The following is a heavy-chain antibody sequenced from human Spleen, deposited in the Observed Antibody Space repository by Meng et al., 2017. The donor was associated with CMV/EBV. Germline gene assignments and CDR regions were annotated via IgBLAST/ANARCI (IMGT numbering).Heavy chain of an antibody. D-gene: IGHD3-3*01. CDR2: IYSGGTGS. CDR1: GFSFSGYA. J-gene: IGHJ4*02. Sequence: GGSLRLACAAAGFSFSGYAMNWVRQAPGKGLEWVSVIYSGGTGSYYADSVKGRFTISRDNSKNTLYLQMNNLRAEDTAVYYCAKVGTTLRFLEWGYFDYWGQGTLVTVSS. CDR3: AKVGTTLRFLEWGYFDY. V-gene: IGHV3-23*03.